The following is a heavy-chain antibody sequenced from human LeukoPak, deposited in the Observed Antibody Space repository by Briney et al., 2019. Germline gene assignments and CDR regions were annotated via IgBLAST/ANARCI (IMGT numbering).Heavy chain of an antibody. V-gene: IGHV4-59*01. D-gene: IGHD4-23*01. CDR2: IYYSGST. CDR3: ARGGTAVIAPYAFDI. Sequence: SETLSLTCTVSGGSIRSDYWSWIRQPPGKGLEWIGYIYYSGSTNYNPSLKSRVPVSVDTSKNQFSLKLSSVTAADPAVYYCARGGTAVIAPYAFDIWGQGTMVTVSS. CDR1: GGSIRSDY. J-gene: IGHJ3*02.